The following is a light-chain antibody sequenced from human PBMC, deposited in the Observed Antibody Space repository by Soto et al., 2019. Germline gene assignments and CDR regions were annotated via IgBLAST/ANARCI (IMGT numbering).Light chain of an antibody. Sequence: QSVLTQPASVSGSPGQSITISCTGTSSDVGGFNSVSWYQLRPGTAPKLILYDVVDRPSGVSYRFSGSKSGNTASLTISWLQAADEADYFCSSYTSTMTNVFGSGTKLTVL. V-gene: IGLV2-14*03. CDR1: SSDVGGFNS. J-gene: IGLJ6*01. CDR3: SSYTSTMTNV. CDR2: DVV.